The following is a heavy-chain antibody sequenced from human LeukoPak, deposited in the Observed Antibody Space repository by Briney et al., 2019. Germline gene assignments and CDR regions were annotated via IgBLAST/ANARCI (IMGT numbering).Heavy chain of an antibody. CDR2: ISGEGGST. CDR1: GFTFSSYA. CDR3: AKVDYGGNGDY. Sequence: GRSLRLSCAASGFTFSSYAMHWVRQAPGKGLEWVSLISGEGGSTYYADSVKGRFTISRDNSKNSLYLQMNSLRTEDTALYYCAKVDYGGNGDYWGQGTLVTVSS. D-gene: IGHD4-23*01. J-gene: IGHJ4*02. V-gene: IGHV3-43*02.